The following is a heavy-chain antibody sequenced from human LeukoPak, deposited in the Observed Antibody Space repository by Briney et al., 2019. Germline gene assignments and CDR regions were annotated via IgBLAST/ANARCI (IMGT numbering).Heavy chain of an antibody. CDR1: GFTFSSYS. CDR3: AKGGEVSSWYKRLKLYFDY. V-gene: IGHV3-21*01. J-gene: IGHJ4*02. D-gene: IGHD6-13*01. Sequence: GGSLRLSCAASGFTFSSYSMNWVRQAPGKGLEWVSSISSSSSYIYYADSVKGRFTISRDNSKNTLFLQMNSLRAEDTAVYYCAKGGEVSSWYKRLKLYFDYWGQGTLVTVSS. CDR2: ISSSSSYI.